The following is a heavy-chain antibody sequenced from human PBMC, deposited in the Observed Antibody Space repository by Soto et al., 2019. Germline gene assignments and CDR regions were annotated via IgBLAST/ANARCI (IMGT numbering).Heavy chain of an antibody. CDR3: ATEPIYYNDGSGYYALGH. V-gene: IGHV1-18*04. J-gene: IGHJ4*02. CDR1: GYSFATYG. D-gene: IGHD3-22*01. CDR2: ISAHYGGT. Sequence: ASVKVSCKASGYSFATYGFSWVRQAPGQGLECVGWISAHYGGTHYSQKFQGRVTLTTDTSTNTGYMELRSLTSDDTAVYFCATEPIYYNDGSGYYALGHWGQGTLVTVS.